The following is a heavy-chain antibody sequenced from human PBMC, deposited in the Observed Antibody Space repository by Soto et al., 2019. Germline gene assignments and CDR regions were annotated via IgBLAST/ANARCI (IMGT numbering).Heavy chain of an antibody. CDR2: ITPFSGDV. Sequence: QMQLVQSGAEVKKTGSSVTVSCKALGNTFTYRYLHWVRQAPGQALEWMGWITPFSGDVHYAQKLQERVTITRERSINTAYMQMSSLRSEDTAMYFCAGGGAGSGPFTWELPDHWGQGTLVTVSS. D-gene: IGHD1-26*01. V-gene: IGHV1-45*02. J-gene: IGHJ4*02. CDR3: AGGGAGSGPFTWELPDH. CDR1: GNTFTYRY.